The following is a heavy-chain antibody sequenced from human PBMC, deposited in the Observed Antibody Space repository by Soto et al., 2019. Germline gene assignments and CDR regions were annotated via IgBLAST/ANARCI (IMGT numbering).Heavy chain of an antibody. D-gene: IGHD2-15*01. V-gene: IGHV4-39*01. CDR3: GKVVEAATRHTDFDY. Sequence: SETLSLTCSVHGGFINNSRSFWGWIRQPPGKGLEFIGSIFSTGGAYFNPSLKSRATISLDKSRNQFSLTLTSVTASDTAVYHCGKVVEAATRHTDFDYWGQGTLVTVSS. J-gene: IGHJ4*02. CDR1: GGFINNSRSF. CDR2: IFSTGGA.